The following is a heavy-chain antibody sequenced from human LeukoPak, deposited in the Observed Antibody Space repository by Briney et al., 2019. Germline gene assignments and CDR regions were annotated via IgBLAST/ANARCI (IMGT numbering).Heavy chain of an antibody. V-gene: IGHV4-30-2*01. CDR1: GGSISSGGYS. D-gene: IGHD3-22*01. CDR3: ARDTGYYDSSGYYDY. J-gene: IGHJ4*02. Sequence: PSQTPSLTCAVSGGSISSGGYSWSWIRQPPGKGLEWIGYIYHSGSTYYNPSLKSRVTISVDRSKNQFSLKLSSVTAADTAVYYCARDTGYYDSSGYYDYWGQGTLVTVSS. CDR2: IYHSGST.